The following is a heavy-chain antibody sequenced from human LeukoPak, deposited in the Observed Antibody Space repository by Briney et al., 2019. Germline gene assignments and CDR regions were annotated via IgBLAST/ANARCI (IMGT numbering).Heavy chain of an antibody. J-gene: IGHJ4*02. CDR2: FDPEDGET. D-gene: IGHD3-10*01. CDR1: GYTLTELS. Sequence: ASVTVSYMVSGYTLTELSMHWVRQAPGKGRAWMGGFDPEDGETIYAQKFQGRVTMTEDTSTDTAYMELSSLRSEDTAVYYCATVAYGSGSYHFDYWGQGTLVTVSS. V-gene: IGHV1-24*01. CDR3: ATVAYGSGSYHFDY.